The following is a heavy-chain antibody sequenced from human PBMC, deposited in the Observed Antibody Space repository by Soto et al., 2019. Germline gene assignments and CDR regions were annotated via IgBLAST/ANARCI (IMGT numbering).Heavy chain of an antibody. J-gene: IGHJ5*02. CDR1: GYTFTAYY. V-gene: IGHV1-46*01. CDR3: AREYRSGSFCS. CDR2: INPSGGST. D-gene: IGHD6-19*01. Sequence: ASVKVSCKASGYTFTAYYMHWVRQAPGQGLEWMGIINPSGGSTTYAQKFQGRVTMTRDTSTSTVYMELSSLKSEDTAVYYCAREYRSGSFCSSGQGTLVTVSS.